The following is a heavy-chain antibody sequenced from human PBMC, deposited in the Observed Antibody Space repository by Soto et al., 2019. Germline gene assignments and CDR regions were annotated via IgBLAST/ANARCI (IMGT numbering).Heavy chain of an antibody. Sequence: GGSLRLSCAASGLTFSGFDMTWIRQVPGKRLEWVSYISENNSTNYSDSVKGRFTISRDNAKNSLYLQMDSLRDEDSALYYCARGLQLYVYWGQGTLVTVSS. CDR3: ARGLQLYVY. V-gene: IGHV3-11*06. CDR2: ISENNST. D-gene: IGHD6-6*01. J-gene: IGHJ4*01. CDR1: GLTFSGFD.